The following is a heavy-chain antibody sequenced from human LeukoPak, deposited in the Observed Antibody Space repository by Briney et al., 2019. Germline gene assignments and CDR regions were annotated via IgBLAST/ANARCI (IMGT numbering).Heavy chain of an antibody. CDR2: IIPILGIA. V-gene: IGHV1-69*04. D-gene: IGHD2-15*01. CDR1: GGTFSSYT. CDR3: AREAGQVYVVVEDGMDV. Sequence: ASVKVSCKASGGTFSSYTISWVRQAPGQGLEWMGRIIPILGIANCAQKFQGRVTITADKSTSTAYMELSSLRSEDTAVYYCAREAGQVYVVVEDGMDVWGQGTTVTVSS. J-gene: IGHJ6*02.